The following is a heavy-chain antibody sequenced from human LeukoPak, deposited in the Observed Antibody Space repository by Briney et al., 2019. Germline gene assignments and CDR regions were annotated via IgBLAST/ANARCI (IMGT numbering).Heavy chain of an antibody. CDR1: GYTFSVYY. D-gene: IGHD3-10*01. CDR2: INSNSGAT. V-gene: IGHV1-2*02. J-gene: IGHJ4*02. Sequence: ASPKVSCKASGYTFSVYYIHWVRRAPGQGLEWMGWINSNSGATTYAPKFQGRVTMTRDTDISTAYMELSRLRSDDTAVYYCARDREGHYDSGAYLLDYWGQGTLVTVSS. CDR3: ARDREGHYDSGAYLLDY.